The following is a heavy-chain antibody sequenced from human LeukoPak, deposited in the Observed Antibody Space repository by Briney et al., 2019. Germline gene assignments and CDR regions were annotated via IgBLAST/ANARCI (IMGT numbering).Heavy chain of an antibody. J-gene: IGHJ4*02. D-gene: IGHD5-12*01. V-gene: IGHV3-30*02. CDR1: GLTSSSYA. Sequence: GGSLRPSCQASGLTSSSYALPWVRKAQAKGLEWVAFIRYDGSNKYYADSVKGRFTISRDNSKNTLYLQMNSLRAEDTAVYYCAKARLKGYFDYWGQGTLVTVSS. CDR2: IRYDGSNK. CDR3: AKARLKGYFDY.